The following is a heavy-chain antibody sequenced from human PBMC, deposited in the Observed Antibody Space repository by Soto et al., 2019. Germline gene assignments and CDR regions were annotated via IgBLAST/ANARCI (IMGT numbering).Heavy chain of an antibody. CDR3: ARGAWIAVDADVDY. CDR2: IWYDGSNK. J-gene: IGHJ4*02. V-gene: IGHV3-33*01. D-gene: IGHD6-19*01. CDR1: GFTFSSYG. Sequence: QVQLVASGGGVVQPGRSLRLSCAASGFTFSSYGMHWVRQAPGKGQVWVAVIWYDGSNKYYADSVKGRFTISRDNSKNTLYLQMNSLGAEGTSVYYCARGAWIAVDADVDYGGQGTLVTVAS.